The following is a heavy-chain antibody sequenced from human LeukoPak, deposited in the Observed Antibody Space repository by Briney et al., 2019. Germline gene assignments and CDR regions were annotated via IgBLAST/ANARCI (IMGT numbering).Heavy chain of an antibody. CDR1: EFTFRTYP. CDR2: ISYDGTNK. D-gene: IGHD2-2*01. Sequence: GSLRLSCAASEFTFRTYPMHWVRQAPGKGLEWVAVISYDGTNKFYADSVRGRFTISRDNSNNTLYLLMNSLRAEDTAVYYCARDRCSSTSCYAFDPWGQGTLVTVSS. CDR3: ARDRCSSTSCYAFDP. J-gene: IGHJ5*02. V-gene: IGHV3-30-3*01.